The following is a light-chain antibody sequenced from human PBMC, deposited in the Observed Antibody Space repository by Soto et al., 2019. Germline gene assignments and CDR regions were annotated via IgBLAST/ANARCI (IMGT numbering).Light chain of an antibody. V-gene: IGLV2-14*01. Sequence: QSALTQPASVSGSPGQSITISCTGTSSDVGGYTYVSWYQHYRGKAPKLMIYEVSNRPSGVSNRCSGSKSANTASLTISGLQDDDEADYYCSSYTDSSTVVFGGGTKLTVL. CDR2: EVS. CDR1: SSDVGGYTY. CDR3: SSYTDSSTVV. J-gene: IGLJ2*01.